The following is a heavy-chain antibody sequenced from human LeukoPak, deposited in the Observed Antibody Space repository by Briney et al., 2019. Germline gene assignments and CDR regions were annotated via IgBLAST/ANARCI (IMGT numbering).Heavy chain of an antibody. Sequence: SETLSLTCTVSGGSISSYYWSWIRQPPGKGLEWIGYIYYSGSTNYNPSLKSRVTISVDTSKNQFSLKLSSVTAADTAVYYCASHTRGAADTAPWGQGTLVTVSS. CDR1: GGSISSYY. V-gene: IGHV4-59*08. CDR3: ASHTRGAADTAP. D-gene: IGHD6-13*01. J-gene: IGHJ5*02. CDR2: IYYSGST.